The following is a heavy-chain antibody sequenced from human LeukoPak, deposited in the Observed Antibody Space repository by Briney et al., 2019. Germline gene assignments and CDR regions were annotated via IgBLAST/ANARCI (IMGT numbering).Heavy chain of an antibody. V-gene: IGHV3-30*04. CDR2: ISYDGSNK. CDR1: GFTFSSYA. D-gene: IGHD6-25*01. CDR3: ARDARQRSDY. Sequence: GGSLRLSCAASGFTFSSYAMHWVRQAPGKGLEWVAVISYDGSNKYYADSVKGRFTISRDNADNSLYLQMNSLRAEGTALYYCARDARQRSDYWGLGTLVTVSS. J-gene: IGHJ4*02.